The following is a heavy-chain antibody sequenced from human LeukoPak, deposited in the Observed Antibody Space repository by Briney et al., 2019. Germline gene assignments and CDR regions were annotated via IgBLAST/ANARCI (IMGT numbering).Heavy chain of an antibody. CDR2: IYYSGST. CDR3: ARPNRTYYYGSGSYYIS. Sequence: PSETLSLTCTVSGGSISSSSYYWGWIRQPPGKGLEWIGSIYYSGSTYYNPSLKSRVTISVDTSKNQFSLKLSSVTAADAAVYYCARPNRTYYYGSGSYYISWGQGTLVTVSS. CDR1: GGSISSSSYY. D-gene: IGHD3-10*01. V-gene: IGHV4-39*01. J-gene: IGHJ4*02.